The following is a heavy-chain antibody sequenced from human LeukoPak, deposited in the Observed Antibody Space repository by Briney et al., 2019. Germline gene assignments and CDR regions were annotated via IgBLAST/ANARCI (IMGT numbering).Heavy chain of an antibody. CDR2: IYYSGST. CDR1: GGSISSGGYY. V-gene: IGHV4-31*03. CDR3: ARERSDYDSSGYYLNWFDP. J-gene: IGHJ5*02. Sequence: SETLSLTCTVPGGSISSGGYYWSWIRQHPGKGLEWIGYIYYSGSTYYNPSLKSRVTISVDTSKNQFSLKLSSVTAADTAVYYCARERSDYDSSGYYLNWFDPWGQGTLVTVSS. D-gene: IGHD3-22*01.